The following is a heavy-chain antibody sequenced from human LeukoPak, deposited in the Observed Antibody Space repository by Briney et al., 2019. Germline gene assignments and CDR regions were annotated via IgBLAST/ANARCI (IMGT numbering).Heavy chain of an antibody. Sequence: PGGSLRLSCAASGFTVSSTYMGWVRQAPGKGLEWVSVTYSGGGIYSADSVKGRFTISRDNSKNTLYLQMNSLRADDTAVYYCVRVRIPYYFDYWGQGALVTVSS. CDR2: TYSGGGI. J-gene: IGHJ4*02. D-gene: IGHD5-18*01. V-gene: IGHV3-53*01. CDR3: VRVRIPYYFDY. CDR1: GFTVSSTY.